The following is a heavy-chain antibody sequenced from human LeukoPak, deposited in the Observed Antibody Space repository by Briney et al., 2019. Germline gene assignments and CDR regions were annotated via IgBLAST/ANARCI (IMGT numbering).Heavy chain of an antibody. CDR1: GGSFSGYY. CDR2: INHSGST. CDR3: ARESRRLDDSSGYYGC. J-gene: IGHJ4*02. Sequence: SETLSLTCAVYGGSFSGYYWSWIRQPPGKGLEWIGEINHSGSTNYNPSLKSRVTISVDTSKNQFSLKLSSVTAADTAVYYCARESRRLDDSSGYYGCWGQGTLVTVSS. D-gene: IGHD3-22*01. V-gene: IGHV4-34*01.